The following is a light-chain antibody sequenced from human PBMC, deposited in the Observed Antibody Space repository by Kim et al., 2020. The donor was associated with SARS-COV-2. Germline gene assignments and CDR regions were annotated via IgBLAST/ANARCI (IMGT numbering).Light chain of an antibody. CDR2: QDS. CDR3: QAWDSSTAV. Sequence: VPPEQTASITGSGNKLGDKYACWYQQKPGPSPVLVIYQDSKRPSGIPERFSGSNSGNTATLTISGTQAMDEADYYCQAWDSSTAVFGGGTQLTVL. CDR1: KLGDKY. J-gene: IGLJ3*02. V-gene: IGLV3-1*01.